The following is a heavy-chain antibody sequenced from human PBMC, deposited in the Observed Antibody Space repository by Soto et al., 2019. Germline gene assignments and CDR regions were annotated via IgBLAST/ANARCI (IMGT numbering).Heavy chain of an antibody. CDR1: GGSISSGGYY. CDR3: ARAPVVVVVAATLIGAFDI. CDR2: IYYSGST. D-gene: IGHD2-15*01. Sequence: QVQLQESGPGLVKPSQTLSLTCTVSGGSISSGGYYWSWIRQHPGKGLEWIGYIYYSGSTYYNPSLKSRVTISVDTSKNQFSLKLSSVTAAVTVVYYCARAPVVVVVAATLIGAFDIWGQGTMVTVSS. V-gene: IGHV4-31*03. J-gene: IGHJ3*02.